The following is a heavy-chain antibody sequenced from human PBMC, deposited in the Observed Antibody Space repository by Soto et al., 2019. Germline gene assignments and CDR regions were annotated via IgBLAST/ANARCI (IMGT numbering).Heavy chain of an antibody. V-gene: IGHV1-18*04. CDR1: GYTFTSHG. D-gene: IGHD2-2*02. CDR3: ARARYCASPSCYKHYYYGMDT. J-gene: IGHJ6*02. CDR2: ISTYNSRT. Sequence: QDQLVQSGAEVKKPGASVKISCEASGYTFTSHGISWVRQAPGQGLEWLGWISTYNSRTHYAQKVQGRVTMTTDTSPSTAYLDLRSLTFDDTAVYYCARARYCASPSCYKHYYYGMDTWGQGTTVTVSS.